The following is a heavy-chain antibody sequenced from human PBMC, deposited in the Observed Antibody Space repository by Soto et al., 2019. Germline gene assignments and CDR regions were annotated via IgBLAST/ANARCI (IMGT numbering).Heavy chain of an antibody. J-gene: IGHJ4*02. CDR2: VNPSGGHT. V-gene: IGHV1-46*01. Sequence: QVQLMQSGAEAKKPGASVKVSCKASGDTFTDYYIHWVRQAPGQGLEWMGTVNPSGGHTTYAQHFLGRVNITGDTPTSTLYMELTSLTSDDTAVYYCARGGHVVVVTAALDYWGQGTLVTVSS. CDR1: GDTFTDYY. D-gene: IGHD2-21*02. CDR3: ARGGHVVVVTAALDY.